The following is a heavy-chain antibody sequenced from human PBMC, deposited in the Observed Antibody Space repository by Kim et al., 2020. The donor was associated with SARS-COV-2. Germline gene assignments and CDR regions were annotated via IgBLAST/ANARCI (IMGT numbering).Heavy chain of an antibody. D-gene: IGHD6-6*01. CDR2: IDPSDSYT. V-gene: IGHV5-10-1*01. CDR1: GYSFTSYW. Sequence: GESLKISCKGSGYSFTSYWISWVRQMPGKGLEWMGRIDPSDSYTNYSPSFQGHVTISADKSISTAYLQWSSLKASDTAMYYCARHRSEQDSSSSQLSSYWGQGTLVTVSS. CDR3: ARHRSEQDSSSSQLSSY. J-gene: IGHJ4*02.